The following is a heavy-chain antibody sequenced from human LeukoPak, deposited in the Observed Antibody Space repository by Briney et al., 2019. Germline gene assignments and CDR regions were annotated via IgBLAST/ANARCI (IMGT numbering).Heavy chain of an antibody. D-gene: IGHD3-22*01. J-gene: IGHJ4*02. CDR1: GFTFSSYA. CDR2: ISGSGSRT. CDR3: AKTYYYDSSGYYYGPPIDY. V-gene: IGHV3-23*01. Sequence: GGSLRLSCAASGFTFSSYAMSWVRQAPVKGLEWVSTISGSGSRTYYADSVKGRFTISRDNSKNTLYLQMNSLRAEDTAVYYCAKTYYYDSSGYYYGPPIDYWGQGTLVTVSS.